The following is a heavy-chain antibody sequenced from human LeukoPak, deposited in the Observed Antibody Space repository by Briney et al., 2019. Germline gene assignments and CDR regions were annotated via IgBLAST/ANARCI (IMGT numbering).Heavy chain of an antibody. CDR1: GYTFTSYY. V-gene: IGHV1-46*01. D-gene: IGHD5-24*01. CDR3: ARGGYNSKFHN. CDR2: INPSDGDT. J-gene: IGHJ4*02. Sequence: ASVKGSCKASGYTFTSYYMHWMRQAPGQGLECMGIINPSDGDTNYAQRFQGRVTMTRDTSTSTVYMELSSLRSEDTAVYYCARGGYNSKFHNWGQGTLVTVSS.